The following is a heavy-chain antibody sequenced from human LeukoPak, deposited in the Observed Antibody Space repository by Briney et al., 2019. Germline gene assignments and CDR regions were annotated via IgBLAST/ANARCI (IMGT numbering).Heavy chain of an antibody. V-gene: IGHV3-15*01. J-gene: IGHJ4*02. Sequence: PGGSLRLSCVVSGFTFSNAWMSWIRQAPGKGLEWVGRIKTKTDGDRTDYAAPVEGRFTISRDDSKNTLSLQMNSLKTEDTAVYYCVGRPARIRYCGQGTLVTVSS. D-gene: IGHD6-6*01. CDR3: VGRPARIRY. CDR2: IKTKTDGDRT. CDR1: GFTFSNAW.